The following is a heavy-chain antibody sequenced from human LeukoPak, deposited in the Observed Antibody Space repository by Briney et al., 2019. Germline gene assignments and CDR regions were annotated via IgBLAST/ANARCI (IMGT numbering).Heavy chain of an antibody. CDR3: ARRGPAAWGYYGMDV. V-gene: IGHV1-2*02. Sequence: ASVKVSCKASGYTFTGYSMHWVRQAPGQGLEWMGWINPKSGGRNYAQKFQGRVTMTRDTSISTAYMELSRLRSDDTAVYYCARRGPAAWGYYGMDVCGQGTTVTASS. J-gene: IGHJ6*02. D-gene: IGHD2-2*01. CDR2: INPKSGGR. CDR1: GYTFTGYS.